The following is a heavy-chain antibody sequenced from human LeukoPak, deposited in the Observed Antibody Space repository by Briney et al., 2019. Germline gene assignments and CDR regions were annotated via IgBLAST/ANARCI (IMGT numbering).Heavy chain of an antibody. Sequence: GGSLRLSCAASGFTFNIYSMNWVRQAPGKGLEWIASISSGSSYTNYADSVKGRFAISRDNAKKSVFLQMNSLRAEDTAVYFCTRDNELGGYKGWYFDYWGQGTLATVSS. D-gene: IGHD5-24*01. CDR1: GFTFNIYS. J-gene: IGHJ4*02. CDR3: TRDNELGGYKGWYFDY. CDR2: ISSGSSYT. V-gene: IGHV3-21*01.